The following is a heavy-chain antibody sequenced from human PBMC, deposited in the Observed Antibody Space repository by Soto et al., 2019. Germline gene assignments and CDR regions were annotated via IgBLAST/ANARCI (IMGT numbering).Heavy chain of an antibody. CDR1: GFTFSTYT. Sequence: GSLRLSCVFSGFTFSTYTMNWVRQAPGKGLEWVSSINGSTYYADSVKGRFTISRDNSKNTLYLQMNSLRAEDTAVYYCATELTGSSAFDIWGQGTMVTVSS. CDR3: ATELTGSSAFDI. J-gene: IGHJ3*02. V-gene: IGHV3-53*01. CDR2: INGST. D-gene: IGHD1-26*01.